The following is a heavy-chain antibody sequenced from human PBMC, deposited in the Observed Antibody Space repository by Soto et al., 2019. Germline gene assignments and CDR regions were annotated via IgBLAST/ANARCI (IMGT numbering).Heavy chain of an antibody. CDR2: INTDGSVA. J-gene: IGHJ4*02. D-gene: IGHD2-21*01. CDR3: VRDMQLWRRDS. CDR1: GLTFRSYW. V-gene: IGHV3-74*03. Sequence: EVQLVESGGGLVQPGESLRLSCAASGLTFRSYWMHWVRQAPGKGLVWVSRINTDGSVAMYVDSVEGRFTISRDNAKNTLYLHMNSLRAEDTAVYYCVRDMQLWRRDSWCQGTLVNVSS.